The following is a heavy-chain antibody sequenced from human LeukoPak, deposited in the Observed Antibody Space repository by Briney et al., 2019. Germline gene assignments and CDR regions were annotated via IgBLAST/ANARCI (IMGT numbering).Heavy chain of an antibody. CDR2: IYYSGST. Sequence: SETLSLTCTVSGGSISSGDYYWSWIRQPPGKGLEWIGYIYYSGSTYYNPSLKSRVTISVDTSKNQFSLKLSSVTAADTAVYYCARKGIAVADAFDIWGQGTMVTVSS. D-gene: IGHD6-19*01. CDR1: GGSISSGDYY. CDR3: ARKGIAVADAFDI. V-gene: IGHV4-30-4*02. J-gene: IGHJ3*02.